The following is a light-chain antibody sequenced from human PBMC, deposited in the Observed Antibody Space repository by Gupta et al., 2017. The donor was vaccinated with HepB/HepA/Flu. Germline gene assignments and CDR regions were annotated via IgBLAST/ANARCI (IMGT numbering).Light chain of an antibody. V-gene: IGKV3-11*01. CDR1: QSVGRY. CDR3: QQRSHWPIT. J-gene: IGKJ5*01. Sequence: EIVLTQSPATLSLSPGERATLSCRARQSVGRYLGWYQKKPGQAPRLPIYEASNRATGIPARFTGSGSGTDFTLTISSLEPEDFAVYFCQQRSHWPITFGQGTRLEIK. CDR2: EAS.